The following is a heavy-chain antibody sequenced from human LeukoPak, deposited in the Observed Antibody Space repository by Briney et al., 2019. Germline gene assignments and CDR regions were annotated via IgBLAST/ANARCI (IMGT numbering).Heavy chain of an antibody. CDR3: GTDPPSQY. J-gene: IGHJ4*02. CDR1: GFSFSKAW. Sequence: GGSLRLSCAASGFSFSKAWMSWVRQAPGKGLEWVGRIKLKTDGGTTDYAAPVKGRFTISRDDSTNTLYLEMTGLRTEDTAVYYCGTDPPSQYWGQGTLVTVSP. CDR2: IKLKTDGGTT. V-gene: IGHV3-15*01.